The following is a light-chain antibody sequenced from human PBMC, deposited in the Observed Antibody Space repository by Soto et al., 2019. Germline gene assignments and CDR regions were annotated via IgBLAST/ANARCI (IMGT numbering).Light chain of an antibody. CDR1: SSNIGSDF. J-gene: IGLJ1*01. Sequence: QSALTQPPSASGTPGQRVTISCSGSSSNIGSDFVYWDQQLPGTAPKLLIYHNYQRPSGAPDRFYGSKSGTSGSLAISDLRSEDEADYYCSAWDDSLSAYVFGAGTKLTVL. V-gene: IGLV1-47*01. CDR2: HNY. CDR3: SAWDDSLSAYV.